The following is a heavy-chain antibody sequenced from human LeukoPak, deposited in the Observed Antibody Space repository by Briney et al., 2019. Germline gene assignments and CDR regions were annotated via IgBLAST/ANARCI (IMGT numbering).Heavy chain of an antibody. CDR2: ISGSGGST. J-gene: IGHJ4*02. V-gene: IGHV3-23*01. Sequence: SGGSLRLSCAASGFTFSSYAMSRVRQAPGKGLEWVSAISGSGGSTYYADSVKGRFTISRDNSKNTLYLQMNSLRAEDTAVYYCAKDRVLLWFGELGGYFDYWGQGTLVTVSS. D-gene: IGHD3-10*01. CDR3: AKDRVLLWFGELGGYFDY. CDR1: GFTFSSYA.